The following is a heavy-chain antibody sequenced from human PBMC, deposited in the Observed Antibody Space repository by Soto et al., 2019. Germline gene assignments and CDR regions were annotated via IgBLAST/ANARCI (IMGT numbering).Heavy chain of an antibody. V-gene: IGHV3-48*04. CDR3: ARDRDWAFDY. D-gene: IGHD3-9*01. Sequence: EVQLVESGGGLVQPGGSLRLSCVASGFTFSSYSMVWVRQAPGKGLEWIAYIFATSTTIYYADSVKGRFTVSSDNIQNSLFLLMNSRTADDAAIYHCARDRDWAFDYWGQGTQVIVSS. CDR1: GFTFSSYS. J-gene: IGHJ4*02. CDR2: IFATSTTI.